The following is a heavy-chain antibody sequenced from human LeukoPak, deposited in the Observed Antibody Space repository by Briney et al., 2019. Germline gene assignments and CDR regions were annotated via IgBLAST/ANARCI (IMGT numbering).Heavy chain of an antibody. V-gene: IGHV4-61*02. J-gene: IGHJ4*02. CDR1: GGSISSGSYY. D-gene: IGHD3-3*01. CDR2: IYTSGST. CDR3: ARSVHYDFWSGYPFDY. Sequence: PSETLSLTRTVSGGSISSGSYYWSWIRQPAGKGLEWIGRIYTSGSTNYNPSLKSRVTISVDTSKNQFSLKLSSVTAADTAVYYCARSVHYDFWSGYPFDYWGQGTLVTVSS.